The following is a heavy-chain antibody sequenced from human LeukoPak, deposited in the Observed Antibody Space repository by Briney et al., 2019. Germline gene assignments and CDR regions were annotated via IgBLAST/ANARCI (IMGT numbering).Heavy chain of an antibody. CDR1: GYTFTGYY. Sequence: ASVKVSCKASGYTFTGYYMHWVRQAPGQGLEWMGWINPNSGGTNYAQKFQGRVTMTRDTSISTAYMELSRLRSDDTAVYYCAGIAVAGLTGAFDIWGQGTMVTVPS. CDR2: INPNSGGT. CDR3: AGIAVAGLTGAFDI. V-gene: IGHV1-2*02. D-gene: IGHD6-19*01. J-gene: IGHJ3*02.